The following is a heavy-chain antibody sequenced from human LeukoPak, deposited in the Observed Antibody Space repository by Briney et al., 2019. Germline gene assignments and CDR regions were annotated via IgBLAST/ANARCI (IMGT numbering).Heavy chain of an antibody. CDR1: GYTFTGYY. V-gene: IGHV1-2*02. Sequence: ASVKVSCKASGYTFTGYYMHWVRQAPGQGLEWMGWINPNSGGTNYAQKFQGRVTMTRDTSISTAYMELSRLRSDDTAVYYCARDEGLRGLFHFDYWGQGTLVTVSS. CDR2: INPNSGGT. J-gene: IGHJ4*02. CDR3: ARDEGLRGLFHFDY. D-gene: IGHD3-10*01.